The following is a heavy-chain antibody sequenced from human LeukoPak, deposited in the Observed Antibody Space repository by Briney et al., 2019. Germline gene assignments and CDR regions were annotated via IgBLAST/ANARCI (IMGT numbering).Heavy chain of an antibody. CDR3: AREWLIVVTGTGHLDY. CDR2: INPNSGGT. Sequence: ASVKVSCKASGYTLTGYYMHWVRQAPGQGLEWMGWINPNSGGTNYAQKFQGRATMTRDTSISTAYMELSRLRSDDTAVYYCAREWLIVVTGTGHLDYWGQGTLVTVSS. CDR1: GYTLTGYY. D-gene: IGHD6-19*01. J-gene: IGHJ4*02. V-gene: IGHV1-2*02.